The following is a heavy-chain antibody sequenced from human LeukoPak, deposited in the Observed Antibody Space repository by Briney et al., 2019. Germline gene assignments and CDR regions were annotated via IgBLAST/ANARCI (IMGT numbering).Heavy chain of an antibody. CDR2: LSETGDTT. CDR1: GFSFSNYA. CDR3: DKQWVDC. J-gene: IGHJ4*02. Sequence: PGGSLRLSCAASGFSFSNYAMNWVRQAPGKGLEWVSSLSETGDTTQYADSVKGRFTISRDNSKNTLYLQMNSLRVEDTALYYCDKQWVDCWGQGTLVTVST. D-gene: IGHD6-19*01. V-gene: IGHV3-23*01.